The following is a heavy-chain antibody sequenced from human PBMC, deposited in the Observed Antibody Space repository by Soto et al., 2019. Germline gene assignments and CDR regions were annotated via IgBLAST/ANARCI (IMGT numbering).Heavy chain of an antibody. CDR3: ARDRGYDAHDYYYNAMDV. CDR1: GFTFRTYT. Sequence: NPGGSLRLSCISSGFTFRTYTMNWVRQAPGKGLEWVSGIRGFSPYTFYAESVKGRFTISRGNAKNSLYLQMNSLRAEDTAVYYCARDRGYDAHDYYYNAMDVWGQGTTVTVSS. CDR2: IRGFSPYT. J-gene: IGHJ6*02. D-gene: IGHD2-15*01. V-gene: IGHV3-21*01.